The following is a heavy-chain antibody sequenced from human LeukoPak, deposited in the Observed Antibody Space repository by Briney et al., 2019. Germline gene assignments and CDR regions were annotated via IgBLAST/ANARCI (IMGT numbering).Heavy chain of an antibody. CDR1: GFTFSSYA. CDR2: ISYDGSNK. CDR3: ARSLEKATIRTSLDY. D-gene: IGHD5-24*01. V-gene: IGHV3-30-3*01. J-gene: IGHJ4*02. Sequence: GGSLRLSCAASGFTFSSYAMHWVRQAPGKGLEWVAVISYDGSNKYYADSVKVRFTISRGNSKNTLYLQMNSLRAEDTAVYYCARSLEKATIRTSLDYWGQGTLVAVSS.